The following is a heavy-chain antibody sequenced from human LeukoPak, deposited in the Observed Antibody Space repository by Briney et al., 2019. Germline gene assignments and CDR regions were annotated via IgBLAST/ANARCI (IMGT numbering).Heavy chain of an antibody. D-gene: IGHD6-19*01. CDR1: GYTFSSYG. Sequence: ASVKVSCKASGYTFSSYGISWVRQAPGQGLEWMGWIRAYSGNTMYAQKLQGRVTMTTDTSTSTVYMELRSLRSDDTAVYYCARSAVADTLSAYYFGYWGQGTLVTVSS. CDR2: IRAYSGNT. CDR3: ARSAVADTLSAYYFGY. J-gene: IGHJ4*02. V-gene: IGHV1-18*01.